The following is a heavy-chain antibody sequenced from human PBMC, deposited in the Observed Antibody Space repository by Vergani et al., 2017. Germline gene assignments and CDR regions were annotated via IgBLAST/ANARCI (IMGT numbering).Heavy chain of an antibody. CDR1: GFTFSSYW. J-gene: IGHJ4*02. D-gene: IGHD6-19*01. V-gene: IGHV3-7*01. CDR3: ARVLIAVAAPFDY. CDR2: IKQDGSEK. Sequence: EVQLVESGGGLVQPGGSLRLSCAASGFTFSSYWMSWVRQAPGKGLEWVANIKQDGSEKYYVDSVKGRFTISRDNAKNSLYLQMNSLRAEDTAVYYCARVLIAVAAPFDYWGQGTLVTVSS.